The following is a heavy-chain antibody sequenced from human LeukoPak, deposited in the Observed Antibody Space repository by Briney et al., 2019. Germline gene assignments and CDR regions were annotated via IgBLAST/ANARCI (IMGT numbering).Heavy chain of an antibody. J-gene: IGHJ5*02. CDR1: GGSISSYY. Sequence: KASETLSLTCTVSGGSISSYYWSWIRQPPGKGLEWIGYIYYSGSTNYNPSLKSRVTISVDTSKNQFSLKLSSVTAADTAVYYCARGVRSSLLYWFDPWGQGTLVTVSS. CDR3: ARGVRSSLLYWFDP. D-gene: IGHD6-13*01. CDR2: IYYSGST. V-gene: IGHV4-59*01.